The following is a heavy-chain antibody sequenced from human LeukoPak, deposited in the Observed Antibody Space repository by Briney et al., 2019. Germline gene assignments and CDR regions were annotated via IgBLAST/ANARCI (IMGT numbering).Heavy chain of an antibody. D-gene: IGHD5-12*01. CDR2: INPNSGGT. J-gene: IGHJ6*02. CDR3: AREGVATIGAGGYYYYGMDV. Sequence: GASVKVSCKASGYTFTGYYMHWVRQAPGQGLEWMGWINPNSGGTNYAQKFQGRVTMTRDTSISTAYMERSRLRSDDTAVYYCAREGVATIGAGGYYYYGMDVWGQGTTVTVSS. CDR1: GYTFTGYY. V-gene: IGHV1-2*02.